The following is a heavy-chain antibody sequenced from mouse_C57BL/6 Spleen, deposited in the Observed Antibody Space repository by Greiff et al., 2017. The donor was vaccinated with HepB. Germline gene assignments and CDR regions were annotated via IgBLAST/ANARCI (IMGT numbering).Heavy chain of an antibody. CDR2: IYPGDGDT. D-gene: IGHD1-1*01. V-gene: IGHV1-82*01. J-gene: IGHJ4*01. Sequence: VQLQQSGPELVKPGASVKISCKASGYAFSSSWMNWVKQRPGKSLEWIGRIYPGDGDTNYNGKFKGKATLTADKSSSTAYMQLSSLTSEDSSVYFCARWEYYGSSYYAMDYWGQGTSVTVSS. CDR1: GYAFSSSW. CDR3: ARWEYYGSSYYAMDY.